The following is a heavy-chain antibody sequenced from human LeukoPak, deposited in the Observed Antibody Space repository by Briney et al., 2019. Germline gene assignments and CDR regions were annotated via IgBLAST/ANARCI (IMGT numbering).Heavy chain of an antibody. V-gene: IGHV1-69*05. D-gene: IGHD2-15*01. CDR1: GGTFSSYA. CDR3: ARDTGYCSGGSCYSHLYFDY. J-gene: IGHJ4*02. CDR2: IIPIFGTA. Sequence: SAKVSCKASGGTFSSYAISWVRQAPGQGLEWMGRIIPIFGTANYAQKFQGRVTITTDESTSTAYMELSSLRSEDTAVYYCARDTGYCSGGSCYSHLYFDYWGQGTLVTVSS.